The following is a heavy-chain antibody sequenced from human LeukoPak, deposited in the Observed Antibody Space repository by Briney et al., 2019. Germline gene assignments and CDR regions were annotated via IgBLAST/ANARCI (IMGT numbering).Heavy chain of an antibody. J-gene: IGHJ4*02. D-gene: IGHD3-3*01. Sequence: SQTLSLTCTVSGGSISSGDYYWSWIRQPPGRGLEWIGYIYYSGSTYYNPSLKSRVTISVDTSKNQFSLKLSSVTAADTAVYYCASTDLILEWLADWGQGTLVTVSS. CDR2: IYYSGST. V-gene: IGHV4-30-4*08. CDR3: ASTDLILEWLAD. CDR1: GGSISSGDYY.